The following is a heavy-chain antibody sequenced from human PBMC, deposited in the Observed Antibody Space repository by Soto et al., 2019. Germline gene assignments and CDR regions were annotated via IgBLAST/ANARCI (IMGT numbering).Heavy chain of an antibody. J-gene: IGHJ4*02. V-gene: IGHV1-3*01. D-gene: IGHD6-13*01. Sequence: ASVKVSCKASGYTFTSYAMHWVRQAPGQRLEWMGWINAGNGNTKYSQKFQGRVTITRDTSASTAYMELSSLRSEDTAVYYCARGPIPVGYSSIWLTLDFWGQGTLVTVTS. CDR2: INAGNGNT. CDR1: GYTFTSYA. CDR3: ARGPIPVGYSSIWLTLDF.